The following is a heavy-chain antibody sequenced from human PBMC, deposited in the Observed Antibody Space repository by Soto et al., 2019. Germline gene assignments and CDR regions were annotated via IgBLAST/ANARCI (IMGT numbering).Heavy chain of an antibody. CDR1: GFTFSCYA. CDR3: AKGVIAAAGTRYFAY. D-gene: IGHD6-13*01. Sequence: GGSLRLSCAASGFTFSCYAMSWVRPAPEKGLEWVSVIRGSGGSTYYADSVKGRFTITRDNSKNTLYLQMNSLRAVDTAVYYCAKGVIAAAGTRYFAYWGQGTVVTVSS. J-gene: IGHJ4*02. CDR2: IRGSGGST. V-gene: IGHV3-23*01.